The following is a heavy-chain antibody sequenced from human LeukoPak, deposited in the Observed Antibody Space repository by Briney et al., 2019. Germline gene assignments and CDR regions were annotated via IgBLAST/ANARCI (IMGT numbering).Heavy chain of an antibody. CDR2: IPYDGSNK. D-gene: IGHD4-23*01. Sequence: GRSLRLSCAASGFTFSTYAMHWVRQAPGKGLEWVAVIPYDGSNKYYADSVKGRFTISRENSKNRLYLQMNSLRAEDAAVYYCARAEGYGGELDSWGQGTLVTVSS. J-gene: IGHJ4*02. V-gene: IGHV3-30*04. CDR1: GFTFSTYA. CDR3: ARAEGYGGELDS.